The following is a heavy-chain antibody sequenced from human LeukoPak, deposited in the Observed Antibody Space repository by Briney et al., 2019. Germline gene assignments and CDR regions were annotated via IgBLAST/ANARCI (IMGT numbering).Heavy chain of an antibody. CDR3: ARGDYYYDSSGPDGTFDY. D-gene: IGHD3-22*01. CDR2: INHSGST. V-gene: IGHV4-34*01. J-gene: IGHJ4*02. CDR1: GGSFSGYY. Sequence: SETLSLTCAVYGGSFSGYYWSWIRQPPGKGLEWIGEINHSGSTNYNPSLKSRVTISVDTSKNQFSLKLSSVPAADTAVYYCARGDYYYDSSGPDGTFDYWGQGTLVTVSS.